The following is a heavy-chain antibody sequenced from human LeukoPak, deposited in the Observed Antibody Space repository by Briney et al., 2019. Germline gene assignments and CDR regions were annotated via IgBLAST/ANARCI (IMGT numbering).Heavy chain of an antibody. V-gene: IGHV4-39*07. CDR2: IHYSGSA. CDR3: ARGGVTANIDY. Sequence: SETLSLTCTVSGGSVSSSSDYWGWIRQPPGKGLEFIGSIHYSGSASSNPSVKSRVTISADTSRNQFSLKLTSVTAADTAVYYCARGGVTANIDYWGQGTLVTVSS. D-gene: IGHD3-16*01. J-gene: IGHJ4*02. CDR1: GGSVSSSSDY.